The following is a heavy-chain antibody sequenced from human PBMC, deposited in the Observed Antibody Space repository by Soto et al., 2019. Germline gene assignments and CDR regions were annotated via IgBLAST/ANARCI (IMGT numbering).Heavy chain of an antibody. J-gene: IGHJ4*02. CDR2: IKQDGSEK. V-gene: IGHV3-7*01. Sequence: GGSLRLSCAASGFTFSSYWMSWVRQAPGKGLEWVANIKQDGSEKYYVDSVKGRFTISRDNAKNSLYLQMNSLRAEDTAVYYCARVTDYYGSGSYARPYYFDYWGQGTLVTVSS. CDR3: ARVTDYYGSGSYARPYYFDY. D-gene: IGHD3-10*01. CDR1: GFTFSSYW.